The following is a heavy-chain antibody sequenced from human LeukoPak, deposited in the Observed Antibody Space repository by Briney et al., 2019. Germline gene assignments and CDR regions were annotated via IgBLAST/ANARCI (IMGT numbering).Heavy chain of an antibody. Sequence: GGSLRLSCAASGFTFSSYSMNWVRQAPGKGLKWVSSISSSSSYIYYADSVKGRFTISRDNAKNSLYLQMNSLRAEDTAVYYCARVPLGGGYFGDYWGQGTLVTVSS. CDR1: GFTFSSYS. J-gene: IGHJ4*02. V-gene: IGHV3-21*01. CDR3: ARVPLGGGYFGDY. D-gene: IGHD3-9*01. CDR2: ISSSSSYI.